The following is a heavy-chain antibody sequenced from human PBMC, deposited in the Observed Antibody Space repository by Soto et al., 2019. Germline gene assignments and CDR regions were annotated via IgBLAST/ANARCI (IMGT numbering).Heavy chain of an antibody. J-gene: IGHJ4*02. D-gene: IGHD6-13*01. CDR2: IKRKTDGETT. V-gene: IGHV3-15*07. Sequence: VQLVESGGGLVKPGGSLRLSCVASGFTFNDAWLDWVRQAPGKGLEWVGRIKRKTDGETTEYAAPVKGRFTISRDDSKITLYLQMNGLRTEDTAVYYCATVGYSSSWSRVDYWGRGTLVTASS. CDR1: GFTFNDAW. CDR3: ATVGYSSSWSRVDY.